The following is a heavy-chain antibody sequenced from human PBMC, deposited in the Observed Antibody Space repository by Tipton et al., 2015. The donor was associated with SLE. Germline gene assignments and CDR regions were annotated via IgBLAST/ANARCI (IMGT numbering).Heavy chain of an antibody. CDR2: IYYGGNT. Sequence: GEALASYNTHWGWFRQPPGKGLEFIGTIYYGGNTYYNPSLKSRVTISTDKAKKNFSLNLSSVSAADTAVYYCVRSRGGATRAFDYWGQGTLFTVSS. V-gene: IGHV4-39*07. CDR1: GEALASYNTH. D-gene: IGHD1-26*01. J-gene: IGHJ4*02. CDR3: VRSRGGATRAFDY.